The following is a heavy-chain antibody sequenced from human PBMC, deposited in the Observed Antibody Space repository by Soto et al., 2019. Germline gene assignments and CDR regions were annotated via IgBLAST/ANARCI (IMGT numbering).Heavy chain of an antibody. V-gene: IGHV3-11*06. CDR2: VSTTSTYT. J-gene: IGHJ6*02. D-gene: IGHD2-2*01. Sequence: QVQLVESGGGLVKPGGSLRLSCVATGFTFSDYYMSWIRQSPEKGLEWVSFVSTTSTYTNYADSVKGRFTISRDNAKNSLYLQMNSLRAEDTAVYYCARYCSTSSCYSGYYYGMDVWGQGTTVTVSS. CDR3: ARYCSTSSCYSGYYYGMDV. CDR1: GFTFSDYY.